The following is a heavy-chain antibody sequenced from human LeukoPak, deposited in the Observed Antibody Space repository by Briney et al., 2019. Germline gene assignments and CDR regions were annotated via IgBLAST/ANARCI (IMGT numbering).Heavy chain of an antibody. D-gene: IGHD6-13*01. Sequence: GGSLRLSCAASGFTFDDYAMHWVRQAPGKGLEWVSGISSSSSYIYYADSVKGRFTISRDNAKNSLYLQMNSLRAEDTAVYYCARGTLTTEQQLVPLDYWGQGTLVTVSS. J-gene: IGHJ4*02. CDR1: GFTFDDYA. CDR2: ISSSSSYI. CDR3: ARGTLTTEQQLVPLDY. V-gene: IGHV3-21*01.